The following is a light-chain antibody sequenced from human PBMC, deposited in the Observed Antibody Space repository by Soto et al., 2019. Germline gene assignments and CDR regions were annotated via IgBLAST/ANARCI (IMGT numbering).Light chain of an antibody. CDR3: SSYTSSNTLYV. CDR1: SSDVGGYNY. CDR2: DVD. V-gene: IGLV2-14*03. J-gene: IGLJ1*01. Sequence: QSVLTQPASVSGFPGQSITISCTGSSSDVGGYNYVSWYQHHPGKAPKLMIYDVDNRPSGVSNRFSGSKSGNTASLTISGLQAEDEADYYCSSYTSSNTLYVFGTGTKVTVL.